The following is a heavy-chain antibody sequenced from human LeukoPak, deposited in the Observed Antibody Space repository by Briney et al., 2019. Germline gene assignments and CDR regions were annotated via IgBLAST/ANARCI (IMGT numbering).Heavy chain of an antibody. J-gene: IGHJ4*02. Sequence: GGSLRLSCAASGFTFNSYGMHWVRQAPGKGLEWVAFIRYDGSNKYYADSVKGRFTISRDNSKNTLYLQMNSLRAEDTAVYYCATNPNSGSYWGIYYFDYWGQGTLVTVSS. CDR3: ATNPNSGSYWGIYYFDY. CDR2: IRYDGSNK. D-gene: IGHD1-26*01. CDR1: GFTFNSYG. V-gene: IGHV3-30*02.